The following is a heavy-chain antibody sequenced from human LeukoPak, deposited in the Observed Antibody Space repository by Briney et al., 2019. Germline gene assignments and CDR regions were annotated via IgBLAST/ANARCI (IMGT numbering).Heavy chain of an antibody. CDR1: TFTFSSYA. CDR2: ISSDGSNK. D-gene: IGHD3-3*01. CDR3: ARGPSARFFGVAKGAFDI. J-gene: IGHJ3*02. V-gene: IGHV3-30*04. Sequence: GGSLRLSCAASTFTFSSYAMHWVRQAPGKGLEWVTVISSDGSNKYYADSVKGRFTISRDNSKNTLDLQMNSLRAEDTAVYYCARGPSARFFGVAKGAFDIWGQGTMVTVSS.